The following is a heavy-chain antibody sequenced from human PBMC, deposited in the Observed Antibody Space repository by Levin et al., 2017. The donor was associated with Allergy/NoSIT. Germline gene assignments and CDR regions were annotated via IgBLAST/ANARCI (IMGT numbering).Heavy chain of an antibody. V-gene: IGHV3-33*01. Sequence: GGSLRLSCAASGFTFSSYGMHWVRQAPGKGLEWVAVIWYDGSNKYYADSVKGRFTISRDNSKNTLYLQMNSLRAEDTAVYYCARELEAATLFASRFGSAFDIWGQGTMVTVSS. CDR2: IWYDGSNK. CDR3: ARELEAATLFASRFGSAFDI. J-gene: IGHJ3*02. D-gene: IGHD2-15*01. CDR1: GFTFSSYG.